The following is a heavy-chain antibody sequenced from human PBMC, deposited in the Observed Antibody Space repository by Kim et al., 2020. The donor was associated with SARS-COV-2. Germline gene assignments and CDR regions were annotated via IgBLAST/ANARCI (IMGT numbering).Heavy chain of an antibody. J-gene: IGHJ4*02. CDR1: GFTFSSYG. CDR3: AREFRGALDY. CDR2: ISYDGSNK. V-gene: IGHV3-33*05. Sequence: GGSLRLSCAASGFTFSSYGMHWVRQAPGKGLEWVAVISYDGSNKYYADSVKGRFTISRDNSKNTLYLQMNSLRAEDTAVYYCAREFRGALDYWGQGTLVT. D-gene: IGHD3-10*01.